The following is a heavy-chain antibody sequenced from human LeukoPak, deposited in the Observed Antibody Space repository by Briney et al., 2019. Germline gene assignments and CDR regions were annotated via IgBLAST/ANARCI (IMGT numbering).Heavy chain of an antibody. V-gene: IGHV4-59*01. CDR1: GGSISSYY. Sequence: ASETLSLTCTVSGGSISSYYWSWIRQPPGKGLEWIGYIYYSGSTNYNPSLKSRVTISVDTSKNQFSLKLSSVTAADTAVYYCARDSYYGSGNDYFDYWGQGTLVTVSS. J-gene: IGHJ4*02. D-gene: IGHD3-10*01. CDR3: ARDSYYGSGNDYFDY. CDR2: IYYSGST.